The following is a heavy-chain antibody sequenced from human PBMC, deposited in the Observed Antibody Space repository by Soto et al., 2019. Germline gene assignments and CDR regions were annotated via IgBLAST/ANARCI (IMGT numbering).Heavy chain of an antibody. J-gene: IGHJ4*02. D-gene: IGHD6-13*01. CDR3: ARHRIAATAPDY. V-gene: IGHV5-10-1*01. CDR1: GYSFTDYW. Sequence: LKISCKGSGYSFTDYWITWVRQMPGKGLEWMGRIDASDSYTNYKPSFQGHVTISVDKSISTAYLQWSSLKASDTAMYYCARHRIAATAPDYWGQGTLVTVSS. CDR2: IDASDSYT.